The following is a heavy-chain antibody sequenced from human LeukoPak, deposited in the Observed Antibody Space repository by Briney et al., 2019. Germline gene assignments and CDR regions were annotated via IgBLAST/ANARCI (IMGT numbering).Heavy chain of an antibody. Sequence: PGGSLRLSCAASGFTFSDYYMNWVRQAPGKGLEWVSHIRPSGDIINYADSVRGRFTISRDNAQNSLYLQMNSLRADDTAVYYCVKDSPPRYSGSPPAYWGQGTLVTVSS. CDR2: IRPSGDII. CDR3: VKDSPPRYSGSPPAY. V-gene: IGHV3-11*01. D-gene: IGHD1-26*01. J-gene: IGHJ4*02. CDR1: GFTFSDYY.